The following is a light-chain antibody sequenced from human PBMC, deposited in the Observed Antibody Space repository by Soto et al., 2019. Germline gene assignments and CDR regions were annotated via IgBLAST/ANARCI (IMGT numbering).Light chain of an antibody. CDR3: SSHACSTNYVI. CDR1: SSDVGGYNY. CDR2: EVS. Sequence: QSVLTQPASVSGSPGQSITIACTGTSSDVGGYNYVSWYQHHPGQAPKLLISEVSNRPSGVSSRFSGSKSGNTASLTISGLQAEDEADYYCSSHACSTNYVIFGGGTKLTVL. V-gene: IGLV2-14*01. J-gene: IGLJ2*01.